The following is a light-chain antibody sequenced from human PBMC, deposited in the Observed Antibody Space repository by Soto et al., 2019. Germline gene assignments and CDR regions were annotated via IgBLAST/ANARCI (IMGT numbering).Light chain of an antibody. CDR3: QQYSIPPQP. CDR1: ETVTGKY. CDR2: AAS. Sequence: IVLTKSPGTLSLSPADRATLSCRASETVTGKYLAWYQQKVGQAPRLLIFAASNRATGIPDRFSGSGSGTDFTLTISRLEPEDFAMYFCQQYSIPPQPFGQVSKVAIK. J-gene: IGKJ1*01. V-gene: IGKV3-20*01.